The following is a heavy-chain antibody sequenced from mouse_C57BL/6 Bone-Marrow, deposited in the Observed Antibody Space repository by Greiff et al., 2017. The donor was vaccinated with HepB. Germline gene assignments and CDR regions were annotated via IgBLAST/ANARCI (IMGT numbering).Heavy chain of an antibody. CDR3: ARGGMGYYGSSAAWYAY. CDR2: INPNNGGT. CDR1: GYTFTDYY. D-gene: IGHD1-1*01. Sequence: VQLKQSGPELVKPGASVKISCKASGYTFTDYYMNWVKQSHGQSLEWIGDINPNNGGTSYNQKFKGKATLTVDKSSSTAYVELRSLTSEDSAVYYCARGGMGYYGSSAAWYAYWGQGTLVTVSA. J-gene: IGHJ3*01. V-gene: IGHV1-26*01.